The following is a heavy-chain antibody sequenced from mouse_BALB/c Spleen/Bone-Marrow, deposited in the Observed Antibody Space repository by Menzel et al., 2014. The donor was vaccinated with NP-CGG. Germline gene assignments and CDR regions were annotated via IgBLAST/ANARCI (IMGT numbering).Heavy chain of an antibody. Sequence: QVQLKESGAELVKPGASVKLSCKTSGYTFTSYWIQWVKQRPGQGLGWIGEIFPGTVTPYYNEKFKGKATLTIDTSSSAASMQLSSLTSEDSAVYFCARRGYGYLDYWGQGTPLTDSS. V-gene: IGHV1S132*01. CDR1: GYTFTSYW. CDR3: ARRGYGYLDY. J-gene: IGHJ2*01. CDR2: IFPGTVTP. D-gene: IGHD2-10*02.